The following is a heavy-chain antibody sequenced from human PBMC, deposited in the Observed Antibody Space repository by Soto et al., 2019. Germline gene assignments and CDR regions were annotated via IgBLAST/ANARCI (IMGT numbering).Heavy chain of an antibody. CDR1: GDSFTSYW. Sequence: PGEFLKISCKGSGDSFTSYWISWVRQMPGKGLEWMGRIDPSDSYTNYSPSFQGHVTISADKSISTAYLQWSSLKASDTAMYYCARRGSSSVYYYYYGMDVWGQGTTVTVSS. J-gene: IGHJ6*02. V-gene: IGHV5-10-1*01. CDR3: ARRGSSSVYYYYYGMDV. D-gene: IGHD6-6*01. CDR2: IDPSDSYT.